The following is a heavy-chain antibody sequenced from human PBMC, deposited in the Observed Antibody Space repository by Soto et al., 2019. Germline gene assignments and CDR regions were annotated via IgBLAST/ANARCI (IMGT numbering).Heavy chain of an antibody. CDR2: IDNAGTDS. D-gene: IGHD3-10*01. J-gene: IGHJ6*04. CDR3: ARGWFGPDV. V-gene: IGHV3-74*01. CDR1: GFTLSGRS. Sequence: EVQLVESGGGLVQPGGSLRLSCAASGFTLSGRSMHWVRQAPGKGLVWVSGIDNAGTDSTYADSVKGRFTSSRDNAKNMLYLQMNSLSDEDTAVYYCARGWFGPDVWGKGTTVTVSS.